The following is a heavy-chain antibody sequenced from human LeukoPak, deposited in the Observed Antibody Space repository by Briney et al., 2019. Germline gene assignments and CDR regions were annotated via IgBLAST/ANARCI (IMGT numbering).Heavy chain of an antibody. D-gene: IGHD3-10*01. CDR3: ARDIVSGSGSLDY. V-gene: IGHV3-74*01. CDR2: VKSDGSNP. Sequence: GGSLRLSCAASRFSFSNYWMHWVRQAPGKGLVWVARVKSDGSNPSYTDSVKGRFTISRDNAENMLYLQMNTLGAEDTAVYYCARDIVSGSGSLDYWGQGTLVTVSS. CDR1: RFSFSNYW. J-gene: IGHJ4*02.